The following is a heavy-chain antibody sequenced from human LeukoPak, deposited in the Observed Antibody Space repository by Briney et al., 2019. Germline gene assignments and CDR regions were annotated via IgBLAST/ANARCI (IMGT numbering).Heavy chain of an antibody. J-gene: IGHJ1*01. Sequence: GRSLRLSCAASGFTFSSYAMHWVRQAPGKGLEWVAVISYDGSNKYYADSVKGRFTISRDNSKNTLYLQMNSLRAEDTAVYYCARTPPRSSGYYEVRYFQHWGQGTLVTVSS. CDR2: ISYDGSNK. CDR1: GFTFSSYA. D-gene: IGHD3-22*01. V-gene: IGHV3-30-3*01. CDR3: ARTPPRSSGYYEVRYFQH.